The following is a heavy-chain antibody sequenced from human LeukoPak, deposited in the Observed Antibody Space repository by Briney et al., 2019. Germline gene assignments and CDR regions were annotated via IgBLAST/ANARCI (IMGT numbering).Heavy chain of an antibody. CDR2: ISGSGGST. D-gene: IGHD3-3*01. J-gene: IGHJ4*02. V-gene: IGHV3-23*01. CDR3: AKASVVLRFLEWLYYSDY. Sequence: GGSLRLSCAASGFPFSSFWMHWVRQAPGKGLEWVSAISGSGGSTYYADSVKGRFTISRDNSKNTLYLQMNSLRAEDTAVYYCAKASVVLRFLEWLYYSDYWGQGTLVTVSS. CDR1: GFPFSSFW.